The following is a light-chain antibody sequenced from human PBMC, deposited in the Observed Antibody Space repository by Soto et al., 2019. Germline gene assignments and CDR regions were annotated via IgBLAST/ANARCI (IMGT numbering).Light chain of an antibody. CDR2: GAS. CDR3: QRFGSSPPIT. Sequence: EIVLTQYPGTLSLSPGERATLSCRASQSVSSSYLAWYQQKPGQAPRLLIYGASSRATGIPDRFSGSGSGTDFTLTISRLEPEDFAVYFCQRFGSSPPITFGQGTRLEIK. CDR1: QSVSSSY. V-gene: IGKV3-20*01. J-gene: IGKJ5*01.